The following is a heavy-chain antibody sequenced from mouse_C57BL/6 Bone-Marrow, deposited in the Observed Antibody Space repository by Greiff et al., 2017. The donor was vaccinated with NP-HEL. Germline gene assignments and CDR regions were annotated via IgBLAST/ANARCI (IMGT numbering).Heavy chain of an antibody. CDR2: IYPRDGST. V-gene: IGHV1-85*01. Sequence: LVESGPELVKPGASVKLSCKASGYTFTSYDINWVKQRPGQGLEWIGWIYPRDGSTKYNEKFKGKATLTVDTSSSTAYMELHSLTSEDSAVYFCASITTVVADWYFDVWGTGTTVTVSS. D-gene: IGHD1-1*01. J-gene: IGHJ1*03. CDR1: GYTFTSYD. CDR3: ASITTVVADWYFDV.